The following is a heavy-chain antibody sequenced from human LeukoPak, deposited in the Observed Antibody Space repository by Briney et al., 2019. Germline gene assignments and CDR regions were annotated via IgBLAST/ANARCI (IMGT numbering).Heavy chain of an antibody. CDR2: ISGSGSSK. J-gene: IGHJ4*02. V-gene: IGHV3-23*01. Sequence: HTGGSLRLSCSAAGFIFSNYAMSWVRQAPGKGLEWVSTISGSGSSKYYVDSVKGRFTISRDHSKNTLFLEMNSLRSEDTAVYYCAKDDSSMIRGFYFWGEGILVTVSS. CDR1: GFIFSNYA. D-gene: IGHD3-10*01. CDR3: AKDDSSMIRGFYF.